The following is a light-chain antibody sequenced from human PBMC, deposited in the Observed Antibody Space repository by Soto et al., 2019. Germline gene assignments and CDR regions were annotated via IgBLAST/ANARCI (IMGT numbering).Light chain of an antibody. Sequence: EIVLTQSPATLSSFPGDRVTLSCRASQYINTRLAWYQHRPGQAPRLLIYQTSIRAAGIPARFSASGSGTDFTLTISGLEPEDFAVYYCQQRTNRPPITFGQGTRLEIK. CDR1: QYINTR. CDR3: QQRTNRPPIT. CDR2: QTS. J-gene: IGKJ5*01. V-gene: IGKV3-11*01.